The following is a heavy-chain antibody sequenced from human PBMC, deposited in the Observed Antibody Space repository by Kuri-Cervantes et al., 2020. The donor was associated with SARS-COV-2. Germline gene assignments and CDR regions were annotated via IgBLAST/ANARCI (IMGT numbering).Heavy chain of an antibody. Sequence: SVKVSCKASGGTFSSYAISWVRQAPGQGLEWMGGIIPIFGTANYAQKFQGRVTITADESTSTAYMELSSLRSEDTAVYYCASGGYGGNFDAFDIWGQGTMVTVSS. J-gene: IGHJ3*02. CDR2: IIPIFGTA. D-gene: IGHD4-23*01. V-gene: IGHV1-69*13. CDR3: ASGGYGGNFDAFDI. CDR1: GGTFSSYA.